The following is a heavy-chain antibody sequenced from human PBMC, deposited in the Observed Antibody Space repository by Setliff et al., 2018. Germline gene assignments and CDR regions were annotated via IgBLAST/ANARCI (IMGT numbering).Heavy chain of an antibody. J-gene: IGHJ5*02. V-gene: IGHV4-34*01. CDR2: FDHSGTT. CDR1: GASFSNYC. Sequence: SETLSLTCTVYGASFSNYCWGWVRQPPEERLEWIAEFDHSGTTKYNPSLMGRVTISVDTSKNQFSLMLTSVTAADTAMYYCARLTAESSWRWFDPWGQGTPVTVSS. D-gene: IGHD3-3*01. CDR3: ARLTAESSWRWFDP.